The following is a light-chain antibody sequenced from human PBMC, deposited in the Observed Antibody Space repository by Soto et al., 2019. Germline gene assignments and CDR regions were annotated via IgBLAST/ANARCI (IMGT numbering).Light chain of an antibody. CDR1: SSDVGGYNY. CDR3: TSYTSSITLDV. Sequence: QSVLTQPASVSGSPGQSITISCTGTSSDVGGYNYVSWYQQHPGKAPKLMIYDVSNRPSGVSNRFSGSKSGNTASLTISGLQAEDEADYYCTSYTSSITLDVSGTGTKVTVL. J-gene: IGLJ1*01. V-gene: IGLV2-14*01. CDR2: DVS.